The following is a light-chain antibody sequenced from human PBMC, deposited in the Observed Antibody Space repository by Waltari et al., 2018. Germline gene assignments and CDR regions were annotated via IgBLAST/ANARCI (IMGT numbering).Light chain of an antibody. CDR3: QNHERLPAT. CDR2: AAS. CDR1: QSIGRY. V-gene: IGKV3-20*01. J-gene: IGKJ1*01. Sequence: EVVLTQSPGTLSLSPGDRATLSCRASQSIGRYIVWYQQRPGQAPRLLIYAASTRATGIPDRFSGSGYGTDFSLTIDRLEPEDFAVYFCQNHERLPATFDEATRVEI.